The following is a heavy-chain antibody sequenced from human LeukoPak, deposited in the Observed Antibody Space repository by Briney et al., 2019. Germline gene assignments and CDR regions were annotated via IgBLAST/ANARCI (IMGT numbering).Heavy chain of an antibody. J-gene: IGHJ6*02. CDR2: ISYDGSNK. CDR1: GFTFSSYG. D-gene: IGHD6-19*01. Sequence: SGGSLRLSCAASGFTFSSYGMHWVRQAPGKGLEWVAGISYDGSNKYYADSVKGRFTISRDNSKNTLYLQMNSLRAEDTAVYYCAKETSSGWYFADYYYGMDVWGQGTTVTVSS. CDR3: AKETSSGWYFADYYYGMDV. V-gene: IGHV3-30*18.